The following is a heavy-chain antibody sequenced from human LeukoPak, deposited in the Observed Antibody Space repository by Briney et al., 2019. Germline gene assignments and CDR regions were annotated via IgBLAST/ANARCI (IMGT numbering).Heavy chain of an antibody. D-gene: IGHD5-12*01. J-gene: IGHJ6*02. CDR2: TYYSGST. Sequence: SETLSLTCTVSGGSISSYYWSWIRQPPGKGLEWIGYTYYSGSTNYNPSLKSRVTISVDTSKNQFSLKLSSVTAADTAVYCCARTRGYSGYDPHYYYYYGMDVWGQGTTVTVSS. CDR3: ARTRGYSGYDPHYYYYYGMDV. CDR1: GGSISSYY. V-gene: IGHV4-59*08.